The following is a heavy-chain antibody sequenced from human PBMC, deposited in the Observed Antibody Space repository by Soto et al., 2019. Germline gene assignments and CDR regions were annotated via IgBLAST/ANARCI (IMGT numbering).Heavy chain of an antibody. CDR1: GFTFSSYW. CDR3: ARDLYSYDFWSGPYYYYYMDV. V-gene: IGHV3-7*01. Sequence: PGGSLRLSCAASGFTFSSYWMSWVRQAPGKGLEWVANIKQDGSEKYYVDSVKGRFTISRDNAKNSLYLQMNSLRAEDTAVYYCARDLYSYDFWSGPYYYYYMDVWGKGTTVTVSS. J-gene: IGHJ6*03. D-gene: IGHD3-3*01. CDR2: IKQDGSEK.